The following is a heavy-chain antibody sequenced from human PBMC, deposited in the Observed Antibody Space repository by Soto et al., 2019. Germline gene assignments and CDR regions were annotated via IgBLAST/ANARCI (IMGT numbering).Heavy chain of an antibody. J-gene: IGHJ3*02. V-gene: IGHV3-33*06. CDR1: GFTFSSYG. Sequence: GGSLRLCCAACGFTFSSYGMHWVRQAPGKGLEWVAVIWYDGSNKYYADSVKGRFTISRDNSKNTLYLQMNSLRAEDTAVYYCAKVEMATDAFDIWGQGTMVTVSS. CDR2: IWYDGSNK. D-gene: IGHD5-12*01. CDR3: AKVEMATDAFDI.